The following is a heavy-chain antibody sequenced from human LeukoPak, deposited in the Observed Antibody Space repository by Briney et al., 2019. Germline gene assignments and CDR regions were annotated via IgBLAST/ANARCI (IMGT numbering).Heavy chain of an antibody. J-gene: IGHJ6*04. CDR2: IAYDGNNK. Sequence: GGSLRLSCAASGFTFSSYAMHWVRQAPGKGLEWVAVIAYDGNNKYYADSVKGRFTISRDNSKNTLYLQMNSLRAEDTAVYYCARDPGGNPTENLDVWGKGTTVTVSS. CDR3: ARDPGGNPTENLDV. CDR1: GFTFSSYA. V-gene: IGHV3-30-3*01. D-gene: IGHD4-23*01.